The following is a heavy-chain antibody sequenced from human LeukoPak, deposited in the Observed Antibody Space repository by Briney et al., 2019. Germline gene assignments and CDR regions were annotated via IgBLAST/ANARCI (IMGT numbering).Heavy chain of an antibody. D-gene: IGHD2-15*01. CDR3: AKGGAGE. J-gene: IGHJ4*02. V-gene: IGHV3-23*01. Sequence: PGGSLRLSCAASGFTFSSYVMNWVRQAPGKGLEWVSGISGSGGTTNYADSVRGRFTISRDNSKNTLYLQMSSLRVEDTAVYYCAKGGAGEWGQGTLVIVSS. CDR1: GFTFSSYV. CDR2: ISGSGGTT.